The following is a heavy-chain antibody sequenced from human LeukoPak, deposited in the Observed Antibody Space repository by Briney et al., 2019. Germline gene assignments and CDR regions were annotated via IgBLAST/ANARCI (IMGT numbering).Heavy chain of an antibody. V-gene: IGHV3-23*01. D-gene: IGHD5-18*01. CDR2: ISDSGRSP. J-gene: IGHJ4*02. CDR1: GFTFNIYA. Sequence: QPGGSLRLSCAASGFTFNIYAMSWVPQAPGKGLEWVSGISDSGRSPYYTESVKGRFTISRDNSKNTVYLQMNNLGVDDTATYFCARHDSFIPYWGQGIPVTVSS. CDR3: ARHDSFIPY.